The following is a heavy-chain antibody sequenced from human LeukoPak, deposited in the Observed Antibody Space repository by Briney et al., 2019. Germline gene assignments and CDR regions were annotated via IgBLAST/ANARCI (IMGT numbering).Heavy chain of an antibody. V-gene: IGHV3-11*01. CDR1: GFTFSDYY. Sequence: KPGGSLRLSCAASGFTFSDYYMSWIRQAPGKGLEWISYISNSGTTMYYADSVKGRFVISRDNAKNSLYLQMNSLSAEDTAVYYCARGRNPRRYNGLDPWGQGTLVIVSS. CDR3: ARGRNPRRYNGLDP. D-gene: IGHD1-20*01. J-gene: IGHJ5*02. CDR2: ISNSGTTM.